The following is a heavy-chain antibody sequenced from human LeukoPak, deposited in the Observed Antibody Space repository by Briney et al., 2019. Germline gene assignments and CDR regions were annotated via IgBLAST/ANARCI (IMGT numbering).Heavy chain of an antibody. D-gene: IGHD2-15*01. J-gene: IGHJ4*02. CDR3: ARLCHGGGSCNLDFDY. V-gene: IGHV1-69*13. CDR2: IIPIFGTA. CDR1: GGTFSSYA. Sequence: SVKVYCKASGGTFSSYAISWVRQAPGQGLEWMGGIIPIFGTANYAQKFQGRVTITADESTSTAYMELSSLRSEDTAVYYCARLCHGGGSCNLDFDYWGQGTLVTVSS.